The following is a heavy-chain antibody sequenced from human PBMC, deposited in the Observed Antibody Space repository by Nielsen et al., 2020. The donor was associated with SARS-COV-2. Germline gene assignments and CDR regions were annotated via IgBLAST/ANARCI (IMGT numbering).Heavy chain of an antibody. CDR2: ISWNSGSI. J-gene: IGHJ2*01. Sequence: SLKISCAASGFTFDDYAMHWVRQAPGKSLEWVSGISWNSGSIGYADSVKGRFTISRDNAKNSLYLQMNSLRAEDTALYYCAKDMGPVIWYFDLWGRGTLVTVSS. CDR3: AKDMGPVIWYFDL. D-gene: IGHD3-10*01. V-gene: IGHV3-9*01. CDR1: GFTFDDYA.